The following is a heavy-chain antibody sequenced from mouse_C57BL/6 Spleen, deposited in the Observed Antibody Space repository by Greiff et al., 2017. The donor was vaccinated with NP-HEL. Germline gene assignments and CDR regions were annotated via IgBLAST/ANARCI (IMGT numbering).Heavy chain of an antibody. CDR1: GYTFTSYW. CDR3: ARDYGRERGAWFAY. J-gene: IGHJ3*01. D-gene: IGHD1-1*01. Sequence: QVQLQQPGAELVKPGASVKLSCKASGYTFTSYWMHWVKQRPGRGLEWIGRIDPNSGGTKYNEKFKSKATLTVDKPSSTAYMQLSSLTSEDAAVYYCARDYGRERGAWFAYWGQGTLVTVSA. CDR2: IDPNSGGT. V-gene: IGHV1-72*01.